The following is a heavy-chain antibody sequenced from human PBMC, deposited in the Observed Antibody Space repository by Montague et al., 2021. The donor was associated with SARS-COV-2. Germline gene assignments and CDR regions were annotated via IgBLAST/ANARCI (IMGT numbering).Heavy chain of an antibody. CDR2: IYSGGSST. D-gene: IGHD3-3*01. CDR1: GFTFSNYA. V-gene: IGHV3-23*03. Sequence: SRRLYLSASGFTFSNYAMSWVRQAPGKGLEWVSVIYSGGSSTYYADSVKGRFTISRDNSKNTLYLQMNSLRAEDTAVYYCAKDPHYDFWSGYYYDYWGQGTLVTVSS. CDR3: AKDPHYDFWSGYYYDY. J-gene: IGHJ4*02.